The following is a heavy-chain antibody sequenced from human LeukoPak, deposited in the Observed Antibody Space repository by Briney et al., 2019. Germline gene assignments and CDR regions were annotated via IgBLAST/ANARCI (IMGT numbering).Heavy chain of an antibody. Sequence: PSETLSLTCAVYGGSFSGYYWSWIRQPPGKGLEWIGEINHSGSTNYNPSLKSRVTISVDTSKNQFSLKLSSVTAADTAVYYCARGQGGLRGLIVGATRGLRWFDPWGQGTLVTVSS. V-gene: IGHV4-34*01. CDR1: GGSFSGYY. CDR2: INHSGST. J-gene: IGHJ5*02. D-gene: IGHD1-26*01. CDR3: ARGQGGLRGLIVGATRGLRWFDP.